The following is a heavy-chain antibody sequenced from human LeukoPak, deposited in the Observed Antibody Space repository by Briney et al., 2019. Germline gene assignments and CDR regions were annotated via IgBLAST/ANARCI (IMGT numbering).Heavy chain of an antibody. CDR1: GFTFSNYA. D-gene: IGHD3-10*01. J-gene: IGHJ4*02. Sequence: PGGSLRLSCAASGFTFSNYAMHWARQAPGKGLEWVAFISHDRSNNCHADSVKGRFTISRDNSKNTLYLQMNSLTDEDTAVYYCARGLSGSYMSDYWGQGTLVTASS. CDR2: ISHDRSNN. V-gene: IGHV3-30-3*01. CDR3: ARGLSGSYMSDY.